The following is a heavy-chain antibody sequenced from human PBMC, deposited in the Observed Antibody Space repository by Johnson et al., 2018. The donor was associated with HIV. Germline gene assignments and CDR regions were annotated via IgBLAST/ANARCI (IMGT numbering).Heavy chain of an antibody. CDR3: ARVSLYYGSGNDAFDI. Sequence: QAQLVESGGGVVQPGKSLRLSCAASGFTFNTYAIHWVRQTPVKGLEWVAVISYDGDNKYYAASVKGRFTISRDNSKSTLYLQMNSLRPEDTAVYYCARVSLYYGSGNDAFDIWGQGTMVTVSS. CDR1: GFTFNTYA. CDR2: ISYDGDNK. D-gene: IGHD3-10*01. J-gene: IGHJ3*02. V-gene: IGHV3-30*04.